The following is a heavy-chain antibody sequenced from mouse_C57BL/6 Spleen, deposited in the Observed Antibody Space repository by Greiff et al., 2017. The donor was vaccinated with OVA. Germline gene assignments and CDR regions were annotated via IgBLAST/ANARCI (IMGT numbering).Heavy chain of an antibody. Sequence: EVHLVESEGGLVQPGSSMKLSCTASGFTFSDYYMAWVRQVPEKGLEWVANINYDGSSTYYLDSLKSRFIISRDNAKNILYLQMSSLKSEDTATYYCARVYDYDVYWYFDVWGTGTTVTVSS. D-gene: IGHD2-4*01. J-gene: IGHJ1*03. V-gene: IGHV5-16*01. CDR3: ARVYDYDVYWYFDV. CDR1: GFTFSDYY. CDR2: INYDGSST.